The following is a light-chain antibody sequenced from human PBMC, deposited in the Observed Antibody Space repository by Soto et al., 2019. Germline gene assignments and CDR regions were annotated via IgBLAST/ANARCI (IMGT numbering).Light chain of an antibody. CDR3: HQYDSSPLT. V-gene: IGKV3-20*01. CDR1: QSVSSSY. J-gene: IGKJ4*02. Sequence: EIVLTQSPGTLSLSPGERATLSCRASQSVSSSYLAWYQQKPGQAPRLLIYGASSRATGIPDRFSGSGSGTDFTLTISRLEPEDFAVYYCHQYDSSPLTFGGATKVVIK. CDR2: GAS.